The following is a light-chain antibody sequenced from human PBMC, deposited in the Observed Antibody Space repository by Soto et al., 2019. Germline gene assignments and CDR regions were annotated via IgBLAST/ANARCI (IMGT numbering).Light chain of an antibody. CDR2: GVT. V-gene: IGLV2-14*01. CDR1: YRDVGGYNF. CDR3: SSYSRDSIPV. Sequence: SVLTHPASLSGSPVQSITICCTGSYRDVGGYNFVSWYQHHPGKAPKLILYGVTNRPSGVSNRFSGSKSGDTASLTISGLQADDEADYYCSSYSRDSIPVFGTGTKVTVL. J-gene: IGLJ1*01.